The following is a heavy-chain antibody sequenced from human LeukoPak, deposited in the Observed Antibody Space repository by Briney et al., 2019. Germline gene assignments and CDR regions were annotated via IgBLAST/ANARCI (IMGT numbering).Heavy chain of an antibody. D-gene: IGHD2-2*01. V-gene: IGHV4-4*09. Sequence: PSETLSLTCTVSGGSISSYYWSWIRQPPGKGLEWIGYIYTGGSTNYNPSLKSRVTISVDTSKNQFSLKLSSVTAADTAVYYCARLTPGGVYCSSTSCAFDIWGQGTMVTVSS. J-gene: IGHJ3*02. CDR2: IYTGGST. CDR1: GGSISSYY. CDR3: ARLTPGGVYCSSTSCAFDI.